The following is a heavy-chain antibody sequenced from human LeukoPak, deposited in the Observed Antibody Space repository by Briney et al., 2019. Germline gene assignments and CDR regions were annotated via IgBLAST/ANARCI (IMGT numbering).Heavy chain of an antibody. D-gene: IGHD6-13*01. V-gene: IGHV1-58*02. CDR2: IVVGSGNT. CDR3: ASTPGIAAAGSATLDEY. Sequence: SVKDSCKASGFTFTSSAMQWVRQARGQRLEWIGWIVVGSGNTNYAQKFQERVTITRDMSTSTAYMELSSLRSEDTAVYYCASTPGIAAAGSATLDEYWGQGTLVTVSS. CDR1: GFTFTSSA. J-gene: IGHJ4*02.